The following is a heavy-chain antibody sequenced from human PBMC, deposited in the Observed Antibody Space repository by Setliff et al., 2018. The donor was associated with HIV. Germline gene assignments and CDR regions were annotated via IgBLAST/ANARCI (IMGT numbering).Heavy chain of an antibody. D-gene: IGHD2-2*01. CDR1: GGSINSTSYY. CDR2: IYHTGST. V-gene: IGHV4-39*01. Sequence: SETLSLTCTVSGGSINSTSYYWGWIRQPPGNGLEWIGSIYHTGSTYYKPSLKSRVTISVDTSKNQFSLKLSSVTAADTAVYYCARHGVGYCSSTSCYGVPYYYMDVWGKGTTVTVSS. J-gene: IGHJ6*03. CDR3: ARHGVGYCSSTSCYGVPYYYMDV.